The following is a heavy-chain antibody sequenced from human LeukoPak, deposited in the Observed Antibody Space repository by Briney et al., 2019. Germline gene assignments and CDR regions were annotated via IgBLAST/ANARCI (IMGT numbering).Heavy chain of an antibody. CDR1: GGSFSGYY. CDR3: ARETPYGSGSYPFDY. Sequence: PSETLSLTCAVYGGSFSGYYWSWIRQPPGKGLEWIGEINHSGSTSYNPSLKSRVTISVDTSKKQFSLKLSSVTAADTAVYYCARETPYGSGSYPFDYWGQGILVTVSS. J-gene: IGHJ4*02. V-gene: IGHV4-34*01. CDR2: INHSGST. D-gene: IGHD3-10*01.